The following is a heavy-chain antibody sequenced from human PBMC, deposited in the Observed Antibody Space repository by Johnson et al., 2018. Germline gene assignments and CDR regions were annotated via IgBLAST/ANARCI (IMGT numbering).Heavy chain of an antibody. V-gene: IGHV1-8*01. J-gene: IGHJ3*02. CDR2: MNPNSGNT. Sequence: QVQLVESGAEVKKPGASVKVSCKASGYTFTSYDINWVRQAIGQGLEWMGWMNPNSGNTGYAQKFQGRVTMTRNTSISTAYMELSSLRSEDTAVYYCATVIAVAGTNAFDIWGQGTMVTVSS. CDR3: ATVIAVAGTNAFDI. CDR1: GYTFTSYD. D-gene: IGHD6-19*01.